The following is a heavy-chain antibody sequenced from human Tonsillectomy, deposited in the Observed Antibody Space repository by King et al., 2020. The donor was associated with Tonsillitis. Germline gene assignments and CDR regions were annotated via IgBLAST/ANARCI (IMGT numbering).Heavy chain of an antibody. CDR2: ISTYNGNT. V-gene: IGHV1-18*01. CDR3: GRSYCGGDCYSGPWDY. D-gene: IGHD2-21*02. Sequence: QLVQSGAEVKKPGASVKVSCKASGYTFTDYGVSWVRQAPGQGLEWMGWISTYNGNTNSAQKLQGKVTMTTDTSTSTAYMKLRSLRSDDTAVYYCGRSYCGGDCYSGPWDYWGQGTLVTVSS. J-gene: IGHJ4*02. CDR1: GYTFTDYG.